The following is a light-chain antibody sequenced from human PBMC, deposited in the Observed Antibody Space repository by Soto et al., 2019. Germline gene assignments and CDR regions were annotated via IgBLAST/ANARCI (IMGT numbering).Light chain of an antibody. CDR2: EVS. CDR1: SSDVGTYNY. CDR3: SSYTSSSAYV. J-gene: IGLJ1*01. Sequence: QSALTQPASVSGSPGQSITISCTGSSSDVGTYNYVSWYQQHPGKAPKLMIFEVSSRPSGVSNRFSGSKSGNTASLTISGLQAEDEAYYHCSSYTSSSAYVFGTGTKVTVL. V-gene: IGLV2-14*01.